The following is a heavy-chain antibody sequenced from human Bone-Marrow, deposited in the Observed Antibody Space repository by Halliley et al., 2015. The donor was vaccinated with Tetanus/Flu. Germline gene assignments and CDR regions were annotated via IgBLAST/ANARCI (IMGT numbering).Heavy chain of an antibody. CDR1: GFTFSSYG. D-gene: IGHD1-26*01. CDR2: IASSGSGT. Sequence: SLRLSCAASGFTFSSYGMNWVRQAPGKGLEWVSHIASSGSGTWYADSVKGRFTISRDSSKNTLYLQMKSLRPDDTAVYYCATSELLGPFDYWGQGTLVPVSP. J-gene: IGHJ4*02. CDR3: ATSELLGPFDY. V-gene: IGHV3-48*03.